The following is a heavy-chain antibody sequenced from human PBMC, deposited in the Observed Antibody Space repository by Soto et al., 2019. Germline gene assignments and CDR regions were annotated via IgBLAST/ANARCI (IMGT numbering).Heavy chain of an antibody. CDR3: ERNYGHALDI. V-gene: IGHV4-59*01. CDR2: IYYSGGT. D-gene: IGHD1-7*01. J-gene: IGHJ3*02. Sequence: SETLSLTCTVSGGSISSYYWSWIRQPPGKGLEWIGYIYYSGGTNYNPSLKSRVTISVDTSKNQFSLKLSSVTAAETAVYYCERNYGHALDIWGQGTMVTVSS. CDR1: GGSISSYY.